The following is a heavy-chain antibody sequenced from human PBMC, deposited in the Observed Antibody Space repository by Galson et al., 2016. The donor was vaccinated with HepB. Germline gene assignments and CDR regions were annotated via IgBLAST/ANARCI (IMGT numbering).Heavy chain of an antibody. D-gene: IGHD3-3*01. Sequence: SVKVSCKASGYRFSSHGITWVRQAPGQGLEWMAWISVNSGNTRYAQKLQGRVTMTTDKSTSTVYMEVRTLRPDDTAVYYCARGLGTIFGVVITDYYYYGMDVWGQGTTVTVSS. V-gene: IGHV1-18*01. CDR2: ISVNSGNT. CDR1: GYRFSSHG. J-gene: IGHJ6*02. CDR3: ARGLGTIFGVVITDYYYYGMDV.